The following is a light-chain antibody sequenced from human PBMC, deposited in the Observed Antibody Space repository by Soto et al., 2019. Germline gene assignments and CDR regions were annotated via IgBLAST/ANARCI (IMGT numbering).Light chain of an antibody. CDR2: LGS. J-gene: IGKJ4*01. CDR3: MQALQTPLT. Sequence: DVVMTQSALSLPVTPGEPASISCRSSQCLLHSNGHYYLDWYLQKPGQSPQLXIYLGSNRASGVPDRFSGSGSGTDFKLKISRVEAEDVGVYYCMQALQTPLTFGGGTKVDIK. V-gene: IGKV2-28*01. CDR1: QCLLHSNGHYY.